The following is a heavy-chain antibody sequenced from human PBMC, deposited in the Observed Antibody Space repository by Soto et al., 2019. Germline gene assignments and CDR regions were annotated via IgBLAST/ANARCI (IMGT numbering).Heavy chain of an antibody. CDR2: IYNSGST. V-gene: IGHV4-39*01. Sequence: SETLSLTCTVSGGSISSSTYYWGWIRQPPGKGLEWIGSIYNSGSTYYNPSLKSRVSISVDTSKNQFSLKLSSVTAADTAVYYCARHYYDSSGYYRSRSDWYFDLWGRGTLVTVSS. D-gene: IGHD3-22*01. CDR1: GGSISSSTYY. J-gene: IGHJ2*01. CDR3: ARHYYDSSGYYRSRSDWYFDL.